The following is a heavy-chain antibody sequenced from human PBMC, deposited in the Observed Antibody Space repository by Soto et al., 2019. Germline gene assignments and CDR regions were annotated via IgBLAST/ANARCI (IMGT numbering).Heavy chain of an antibody. CDR2: ISSSSSYI. V-gene: IGHV3-21*01. D-gene: IGHD2-8*01. CDR3: GRDGGGRYCTNGVCPLHTDIPGINSFDP. Sequence: GGSLRLSCEATGFTFSSYAMAWVRQAPGKGLGWVSSISSSSSYIYYADSVKGRFTISRDNAKNSLYLQMNSLRAEDTAVYYCGRDGGGRYCTNGVCPLHTDIPGINSFDPWCQGTLVNVS. CDR1: GFTFSSYA. J-gene: IGHJ5*02.